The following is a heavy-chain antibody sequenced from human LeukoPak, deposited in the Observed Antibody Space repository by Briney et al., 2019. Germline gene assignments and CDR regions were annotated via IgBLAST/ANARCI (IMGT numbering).Heavy chain of an antibody. D-gene: IGHD3-9*01. Sequence: SETLSLTCAVYGGSFSGYYWSWLRQPPGKGLEWIGEINHSGSTNYNPSLKSRVTISVDTSKNQFSLKLSSVTAADTAVYYCARVCDILTGYYYRIDAFDIWGQGTMVTVSS. CDR2: INHSGST. CDR3: ARVCDILTGYYYRIDAFDI. CDR1: GGSFSGYY. J-gene: IGHJ3*02. V-gene: IGHV4-34*01.